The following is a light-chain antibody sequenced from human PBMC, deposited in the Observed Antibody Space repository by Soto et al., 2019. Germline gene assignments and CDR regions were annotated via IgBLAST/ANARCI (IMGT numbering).Light chain of an antibody. V-gene: IGKV3-20*01. J-gene: IGKJ1*01. CDR1: QSVSSNY. CDR3: QQYGNSPRS. Sequence: EIVLTQSPGTLSLSPGERATLSCRASQSVSSNYLAWYQQTPGQAPRLLMYGATSRATGIPDRFSGSGSGTDFTLTISRLEPEDFAVHYCQQYGNSPRSFGQGTKVEIK. CDR2: GAT.